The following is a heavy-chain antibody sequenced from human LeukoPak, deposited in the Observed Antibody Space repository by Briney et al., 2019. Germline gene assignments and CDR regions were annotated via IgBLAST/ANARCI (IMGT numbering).Heavy chain of an antibody. CDR3: ARDRVSGSGSIDY. D-gene: IGHD3-10*01. J-gene: IGHJ4*02. CDR2: ISSSSSYI. V-gene: IGHV3-21*01. CDR1: GFTFSSYS. Sequence: GGSLRLSCAASGFTFSSYSMNWVRQAPGKGLEWVSSISSSSSYIYYADSVKGRFTISRDNAKNSLYLQMNSLRAEDTAVYYCARDRVSGSGSIDYWGQGTLVTVSS.